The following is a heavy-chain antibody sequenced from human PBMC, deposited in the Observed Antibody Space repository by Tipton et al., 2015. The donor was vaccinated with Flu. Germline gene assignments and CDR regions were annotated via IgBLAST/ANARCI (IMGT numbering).Heavy chain of an antibody. Sequence: LSLTCTASGGSISSSSYYWGWIRQPPGKGLEWIGSIYYSGSTYYNPSLKSRVTISVDTSKNQFSLKLSSVTAADTAVYYCARGRAVAGTDYWGQGTLVTVSS. CDR3: ARGRAVAGTDY. V-gene: IGHV4-39*07. J-gene: IGHJ4*02. D-gene: IGHD6-19*01. CDR1: GGSISSSSYY. CDR2: IYYSGST.